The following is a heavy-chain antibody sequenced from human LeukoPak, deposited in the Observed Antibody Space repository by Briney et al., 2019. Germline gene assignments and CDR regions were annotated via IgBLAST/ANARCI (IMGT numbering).Heavy chain of an antibody. Sequence: ASVKVSCKASGYTFTGYYMHWVRQAPGQGLEWMGWINPISGGTNYAQKFQGRVTMTRDTSISTAYMELSRLRSDDTAVYYCARGPRGIAVAAVDYWGQGTLVTVSS. J-gene: IGHJ4*02. CDR3: ARGPRGIAVAAVDY. V-gene: IGHV1-2*02. D-gene: IGHD6-19*01. CDR1: GYTFTGYY. CDR2: INPISGGT.